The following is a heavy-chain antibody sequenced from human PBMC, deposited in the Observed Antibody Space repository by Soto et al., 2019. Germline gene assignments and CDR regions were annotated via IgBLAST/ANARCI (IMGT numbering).Heavy chain of an antibody. Sequence: PSETLSLTCAVYGGSFSGYSLSWIRQPPGKGLEWIGEINHSGSTNYNPSLKSRVTISVDTSKNQFSLKLSSVTAADTAVYYCARYYSSGWYRRAFDIWGQGTMVTVSS. CDR1: GGSFSGYS. D-gene: IGHD6-19*01. J-gene: IGHJ3*02. CDR3: ARYYSSGWYRRAFDI. CDR2: INHSGST. V-gene: IGHV4-34*01.